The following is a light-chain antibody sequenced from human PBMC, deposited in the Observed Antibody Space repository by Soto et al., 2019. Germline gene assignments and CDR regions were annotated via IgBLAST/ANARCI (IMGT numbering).Light chain of an antibody. CDR2: GAS. CDR3: QQYNNWPRT. V-gene: IGKV3-15*01. Sequence: EIVLTQSPGTLSLSPGERATLSCRASQSVSSNLAWYQQKPGQAPRILIYGASTRATGLPARFSGSGSGTEFTLTISSLQSEDFAVYYCQQYNNWPRTFGQGTKLEIK. J-gene: IGKJ2*01. CDR1: QSVSSN.